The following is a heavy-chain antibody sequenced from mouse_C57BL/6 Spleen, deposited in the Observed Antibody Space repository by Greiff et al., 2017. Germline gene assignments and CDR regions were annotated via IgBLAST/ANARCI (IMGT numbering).Heavy chain of an antibody. CDR1: GFTFSDYG. CDR3: ARYNGYYVGYYFDY. CDR2: ISSGSSTI. V-gene: IGHV5-17*01. D-gene: IGHD2-3*01. J-gene: IGHJ2*01. Sequence: EVQLQQSGGGLVKPGGSLKLSCAASGFTFSDYGMHWVRQAPEKGLEWVAYISSGSSTIYYADTVKGRFTISRDNAKNTLFLQMTSLRSEDTAMYYCARYNGYYVGYYFDYWGQGTTLTVSS.